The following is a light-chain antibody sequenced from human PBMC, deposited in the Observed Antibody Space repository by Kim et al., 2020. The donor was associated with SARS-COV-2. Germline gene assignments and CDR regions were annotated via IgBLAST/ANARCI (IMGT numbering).Light chain of an antibody. CDR3: HVWDSSSDHPVV. Sequence: SYELTQPPSVSVAPGKTARITCGGNNIGSKSVHWYLQKPGQAPVLVIYYDTDRPSGIPERFSGSNSVNTATLTISRVAAGDEADYYCHVWDSSSDHPVVFGGGTKLTVL. V-gene: IGLV3-21*04. CDR1: NIGSKS. J-gene: IGLJ2*01. CDR2: YDT.